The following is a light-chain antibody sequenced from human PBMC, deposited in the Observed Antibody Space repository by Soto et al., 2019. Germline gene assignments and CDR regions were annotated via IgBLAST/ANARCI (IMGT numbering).Light chain of an antibody. CDR3: QQRSNWPLT. CDR2: GAS. V-gene: IGKV3-15*01. Sequence: EIVMTRSPATLSVSPGERATLSCRASQSISSSLAWYQQKPGQAPRLLIHGASTRATGIPARFSGSGSGTDFTLTISSLEPEDFAVYYCQQRSNWPLTFGGGTKVEIK. J-gene: IGKJ4*01. CDR1: QSISSS.